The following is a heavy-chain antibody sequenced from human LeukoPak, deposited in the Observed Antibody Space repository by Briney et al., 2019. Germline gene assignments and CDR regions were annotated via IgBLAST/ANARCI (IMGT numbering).Heavy chain of an antibody. CDR3: AKLGYDSSKGYAFDI. D-gene: IGHD3-22*01. Sequence: GGSLRLSCAASGFTFSSYGMSWVRQAPGKGLEWVSAISGSGGSTYYADSVKGRFTISRDNSKNTLYLQMNSLRAEDTAVYYCAKLGYDSSKGYAFDIWGQGTMATVSS. CDR1: GFTFSSYG. J-gene: IGHJ3*02. V-gene: IGHV3-23*01. CDR2: ISGSGGST.